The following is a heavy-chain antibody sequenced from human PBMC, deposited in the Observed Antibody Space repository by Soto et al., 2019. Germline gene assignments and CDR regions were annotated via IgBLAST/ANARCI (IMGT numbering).Heavy chain of an antibody. Sequence: QVQLVESGGGVVQPGRTLRLSCAASGFTFSRYGMHWVRQAPGKVMEWVAVISYDGSNKYYADSVKGRFTISRDNSKNTLYLQMNSLRAEDTAVYYCAKDPIAVAGTVHDYWGQGTLVTVSS. CDR2: ISYDGSNK. V-gene: IGHV3-30*18. J-gene: IGHJ4*02. D-gene: IGHD6-19*01. CDR1: GFTFSRYG. CDR3: AKDPIAVAGTVHDY.